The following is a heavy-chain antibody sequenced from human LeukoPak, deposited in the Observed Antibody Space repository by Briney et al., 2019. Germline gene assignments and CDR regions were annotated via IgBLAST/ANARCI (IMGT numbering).Heavy chain of an antibody. CDR2: INWNGGST. D-gene: IGHD3-22*01. Sequence: GGSLRLSCAASGFTFDDYGMSWVRQAPGKGLEWVSGINWNGGSTGYADSVKGRFTISRDNAKNSLSLQMNSLRAEDTAVYYCARDPRHYYDSRGYFRYYNYYMDVWGKGTTVTVSS. CDR3: ARDPRHYYDSRGYFRYYNYYMDV. J-gene: IGHJ6*03. V-gene: IGHV3-20*04. CDR1: GFTFDDYG.